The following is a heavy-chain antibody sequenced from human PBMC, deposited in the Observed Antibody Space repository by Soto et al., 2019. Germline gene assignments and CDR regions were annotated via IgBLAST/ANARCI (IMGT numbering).Heavy chain of an antibody. V-gene: IGHV3-74*01. J-gene: IGHJ4*02. D-gene: IGHD2-8*02. Sequence: GGSLRLSCAASGFPVSSYWMHWVRQAPGKGLVWVSRINSDGSGTSYADSVKGRFTISRDNAKNTLYLQMNSLRAEDTAVYYCARDKITGLFDYWGQGTLVTVSS. CDR1: GFPVSSYW. CDR2: INSDGSGT. CDR3: ARDKITGLFDY.